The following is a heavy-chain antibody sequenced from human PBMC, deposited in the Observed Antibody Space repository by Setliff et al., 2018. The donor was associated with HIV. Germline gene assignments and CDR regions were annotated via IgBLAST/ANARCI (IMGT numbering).Heavy chain of an antibody. Sequence: ASVKVSCKASGYTFTSYAMHWVRQAPGQRLEWMGWINAGNGNTKYSQKLQGRVTITRDTSASTAYMELSSLRSEDTAVYYCARDGGRGTPNNNWFDPWGQGTLVTVSS. D-gene: IGHD3-16*01. J-gene: IGHJ5*02. CDR1: GYTFTSYA. V-gene: IGHV1-3*01. CDR2: INAGNGNT. CDR3: ARDGGRGTPNNNWFDP.